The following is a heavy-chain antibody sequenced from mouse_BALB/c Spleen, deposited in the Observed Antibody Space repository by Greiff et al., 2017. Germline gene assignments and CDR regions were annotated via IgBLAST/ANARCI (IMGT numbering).Heavy chain of an antibody. J-gene: IGHJ4*01. D-gene: IGHD1-2*01. V-gene: IGHV1-80*01. CDR1: GYAFSSYW. Sequence: VQRVESGAELVRPGSSVKISCKASGYAFSSYWMNWVKQRPGQGLEWIGQIYPGDGDTNYNGKFKGKATLTADKSSSTAYMQLSSLTSEDSAVYFCARPGTASYAMDYWGQGTSVTVSS. CDR3: ARPGTASYAMDY. CDR2: IYPGDGDT.